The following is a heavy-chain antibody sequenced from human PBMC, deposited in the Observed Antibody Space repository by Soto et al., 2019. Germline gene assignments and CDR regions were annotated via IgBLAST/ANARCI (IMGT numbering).Heavy chain of an antibody. Sequence: ASVKGSCKASGYAFTNYAMHWVRQDPGQRLEWMGWINAGNGNTKYSQKFQGRVTITRDTSASTAYMELSSLRSEDTAVYYCARVSGYYLPDYRGQGTLDTVSS. CDR1: GYAFTNYA. V-gene: IGHV1-3*01. D-gene: IGHD5-12*01. J-gene: IGHJ4*02. CDR3: ARVSGYYLPDY. CDR2: INAGNGNT.